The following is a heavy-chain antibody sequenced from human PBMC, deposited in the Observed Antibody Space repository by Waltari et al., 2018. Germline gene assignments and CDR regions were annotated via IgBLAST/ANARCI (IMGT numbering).Heavy chain of an antibody. CDR2: LYSGGST. CDR3: AQDASSLAAAVNMDV. J-gene: IGHJ6*03. Sequence: VQLLECGGDLVQPGGSLRLSCGGSGFTFSSYSMSRVRQAPGMGLEWVSVLYSGGSTHYADSVNGRVTISRDNSKNPLLLQMNRLRAGDTAVYYWAQDASSLAAAVNMDVWGNGTTVTVSS. D-gene: IGHD6-13*01. V-gene: IGHV3-23*03. CDR1: GFTFSSYS.